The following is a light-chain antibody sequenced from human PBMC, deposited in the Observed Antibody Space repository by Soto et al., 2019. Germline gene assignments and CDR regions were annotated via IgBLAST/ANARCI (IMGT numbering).Light chain of an antibody. CDR1: QSVSGSY. CDR2: GAS. V-gene: IGKV3-20*01. Sequence: IVLTPSPGTLSLSPGQRADLSCRASQSVSGSYVAWSQQKPGQAPRLLIYGASNRATGIPDRFSGSGSGTDFTLTITRLEPEDFAVYSCQQYGRSPFTSGPGTKVDI. J-gene: IGKJ3*01. CDR3: QQYGRSPFT.